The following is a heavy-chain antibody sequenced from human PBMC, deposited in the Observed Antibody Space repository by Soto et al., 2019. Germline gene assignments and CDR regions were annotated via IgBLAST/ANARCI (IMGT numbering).Heavy chain of an antibody. Sequence: ASVKFSCKASGYTFTSYYMHWVRQAPGQGLEWMGIINPSGGSTSYAQKFQGRVTMTRDTSTSTVYMELSSLRSEDTAVYYCASSGEYPYYYYGMDVWGQGTTVTVSS. J-gene: IGHJ6*02. CDR1: GYTFTSYY. V-gene: IGHV1-46*01. D-gene: IGHD3-10*01. CDR2: INPSGGST. CDR3: ASSGEYPYYYYGMDV.